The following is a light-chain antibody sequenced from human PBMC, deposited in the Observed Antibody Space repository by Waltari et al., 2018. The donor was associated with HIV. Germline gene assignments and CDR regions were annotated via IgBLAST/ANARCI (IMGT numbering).Light chain of an antibody. CDR2: DKS. CDR3: LLSYGGPRV. Sequence: QAVVTQEPSLTVSPGGTVTLTCGSSTGAVTSGHSPYWFQQRPGQAPRTLIHDKSNKHSGTPARFSGSLLGGKAALTLSGAQPEDEAEYYCLLSYGGPRVFGGGTKLTVL. V-gene: IGLV7-46*01. CDR1: TGAVTSGHS. J-gene: IGLJ3*02.